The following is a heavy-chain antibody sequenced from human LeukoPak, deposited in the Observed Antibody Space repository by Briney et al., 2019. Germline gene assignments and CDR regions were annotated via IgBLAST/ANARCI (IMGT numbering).Heavy chain of an antibody. D-gene: IGHD3-10*01. Sequence: SETLSLTCAVYGGSFSGYYWSWIRQPPGKGLEWIGEINHSGSTNYNPSLKSRVTISVDTSKNQFSLKLSSVTAADTAVYYCARHVRLYYGSGSYYNYWGQGTLVTVSS. J-gene: IGHJ4*02. V-gene: IGHV4-34*01. CDR2: INHSGST. CDR1: GGSFSGYY. CDR3: ARHVRLYYGSGSYYNY.